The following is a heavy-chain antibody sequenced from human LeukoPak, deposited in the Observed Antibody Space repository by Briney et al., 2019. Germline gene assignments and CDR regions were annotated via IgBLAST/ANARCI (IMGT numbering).Heavy chain of an antibody. D-gene: IGHD5-12*01. J-gene: IGHJ4*02. CDR2: IYWDVDK. Sequence: SGPTLVIPTQTLSLTVTSSGIAFTTSGVGVGWIRQPPGKALEWIALIYWDVDKRYSPSLKSRLTNTKDTSKNQVVLTMTNNDPVNTATFYCADYTARGFDCIDCWSQGTLVTVSS. CDR1: GIAFTTSGVG. CDR3: ADYTARGFDCIDC. V-gene: IGHV2-5*02.